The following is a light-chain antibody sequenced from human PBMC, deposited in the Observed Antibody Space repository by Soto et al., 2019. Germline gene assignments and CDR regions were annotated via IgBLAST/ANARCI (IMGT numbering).Light chain of an antibody. Sequence: EIVLTQSPGTLSLSPGERATLSCRASQSVSSSYLAWYQQKPGQAPRLIIYGAFSRAPGIPDRFSGSGSGTDFTLTISRLEPEDFAVYYCQQYGSSPYTFGQGTKLEIK. CDR1: QSVSSSY. V-gene: IGKV3-20*01. CDR2: GAF. CDR3: QQYGSSPYT. J-gene: IGKJ2*01.